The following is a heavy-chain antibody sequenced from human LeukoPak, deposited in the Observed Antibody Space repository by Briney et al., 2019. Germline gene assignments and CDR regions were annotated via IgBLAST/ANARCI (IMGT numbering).Heavy chain of an antibody. Sequence: PGGSLRLSCAASGFTFSSYSMNWVRQAAGKGLEWVSSISSSSSYIYYADSVKGRFTISRDNAKNSLYLQMNSLRAEDTAVYYCARWGDYYDSSGYLVAFDIWGQGTMVTVSS. CDR1: GFTFSSYS. V-gene: IGHV3-21*01. CDR3: ARWGDYYDSSGYLVAFDI. CDR2: ISSSSSYI. D-gene: IGHD3-22*01. J-gene: IGHJ3*02.